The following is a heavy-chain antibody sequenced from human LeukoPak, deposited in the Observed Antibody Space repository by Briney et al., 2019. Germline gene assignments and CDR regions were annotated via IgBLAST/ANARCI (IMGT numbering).Heavy chain of an antibody. V-gene: IGHV3-11*03. CDR2: ISSSSSYT. D-gene: IGHD2-8*02. J-gene: IGHJ3*02. Sequence: GGSLRLSCAASGFTFSDYYMSWIRQAPGKGLEWVSYISSSSSYTNYADSVKGRFTISRDNAKNSLYLQMNSLRAEDTALYYCARHYSGGVFDIWGQGTMVTVSS. CDR3: ARHYSGGVFDI. CDR1: GFTFSDYY.